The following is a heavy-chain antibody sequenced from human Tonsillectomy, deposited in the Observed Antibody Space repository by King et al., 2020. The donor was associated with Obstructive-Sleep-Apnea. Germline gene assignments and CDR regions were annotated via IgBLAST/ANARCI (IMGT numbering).Heavy chain of an antibody. V-gene: IGHV4-39*07. D-gene: IGHD6-13*01. CDR3: ARDPIAAAGTYVYDY. CDR1: GGSISSSSYY. CDR2: IYYSGST. Sequence: QLQESGPGLVKPSETLSLTCTVSGGSISSSSYYWGWIRQPPGKGLEWIGSIYYSGSTYYNPSLKSRVTISIDTSKNQFSLKLSSVTAADTAVYYCARDPIAAAGTYVYDYWGQGTLVTVSS. J-gene: IGHJ4*02.